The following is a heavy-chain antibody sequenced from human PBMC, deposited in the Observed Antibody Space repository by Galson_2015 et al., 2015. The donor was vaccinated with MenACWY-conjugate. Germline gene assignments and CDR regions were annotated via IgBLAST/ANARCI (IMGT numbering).Heavy chain of an antibody. CDR1: RFIFTGYN. CDR3: ARARTTGYVGDYFDY. Sequence: SVKVSCKAPRFIFTGYNIHWVRQAPGQGLEWMGFIDPTGVKTNYAEKFQGRGTMTRDTSTSTVYMQLSSLRPEDTAVYYCARARTTGYVGDYFDYWAREPWSPSPQ. CDR2: IDPTGVKT. V-gene: IGHV1-46*01. D-gene: IGHD5-12*01. J-gene: IGHJ4*02.